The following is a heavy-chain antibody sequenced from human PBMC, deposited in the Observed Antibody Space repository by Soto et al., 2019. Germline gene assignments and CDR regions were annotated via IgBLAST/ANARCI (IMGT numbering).Heavy chain of an antibody. V-gene: IGHV4-31*03. Sequence: QVHLQESGPGLVKPSQTLSLTCTVSGASISSGGYYWSWFRQHPGKGLEWIGYIYYTGITDYNPSLNSRVTISIDTSETQFSLNLSSVTAADTAVYYCARGAYGDYAYWGQGTLVTVSS. CDR3: ARGAYGDYAY. CDR1: GASISSGGYY. CDR2: IYYTGIT. J-gene: IGHJ4*02. D-gene: IGHD4-17*01.